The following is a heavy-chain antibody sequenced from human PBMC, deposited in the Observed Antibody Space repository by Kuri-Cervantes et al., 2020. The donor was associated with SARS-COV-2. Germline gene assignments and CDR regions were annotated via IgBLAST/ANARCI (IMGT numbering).Heavy chain of an antibody. CDR1: GFTFSDYY. Sequence: GGSLRLSCAASGFTFSDYYMSWIRQAPGKGLEWVSYISSSGSTIYYADSVKGRFTISRDNANSSLYPQMNYLGAGDTALYYCASLGSGKGAIDYWGQGTLVTVSS. V-gene: IGHV3-11*04. D-gene: IGHD6-25*01. CDR3: ASLGSGKGAIDY. CDR2: ISSSGSTI. J-gene: IGHJ4*02.